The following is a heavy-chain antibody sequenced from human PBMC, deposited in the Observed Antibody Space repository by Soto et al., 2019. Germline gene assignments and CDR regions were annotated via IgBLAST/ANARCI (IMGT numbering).Heavy chain of an antibody. V-gene: IGHV3-48*02. J-gene: IGHJ5*02. CDR1: GFTFSTYS. D-gene: IGHD3-22*01. CDR2: ISSASSTI. Sequence: GGSLRLSCAASGFTFSTYSMNWVRQAPGKGLEWVSYISSASSTIYYEDSVKGRFTSSRDNTKNSLYLQMNSLRDEDTAVYYCARGRAYYGGGGYHYFFDPWGKGTLVTVSS. CDR3: ARGRAYYGGGGYHYFFDP.